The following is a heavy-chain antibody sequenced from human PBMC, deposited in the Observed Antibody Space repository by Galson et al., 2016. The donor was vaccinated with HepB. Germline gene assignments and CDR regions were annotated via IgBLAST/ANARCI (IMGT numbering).Heavy chain of an antibody. V-gene: IGHV3-30*18. CDR1: GFTFSRYG. Sequence: SLRLSCAASGFTFSRYGMHWIRQTPGKGLEWVAVISYDASHQDYADSVKGRFTVSRDNSKKTLYLQLNSLRNEDTAVYYCGKDDWEAPPRHFDYHGMDVWGQGTTVTVSS. J-gene: IGHJ6*01. CDR2: ISYDASHQ. CDR3: GKDDWEAPPRHFDYHGMDV. D-gene: IGHD3-9*01.